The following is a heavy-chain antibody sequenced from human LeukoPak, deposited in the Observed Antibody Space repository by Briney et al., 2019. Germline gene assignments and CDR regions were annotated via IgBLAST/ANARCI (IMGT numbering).Heavy chain of an antibody. Sequence: GASVKVSCKASGYTFTSYYMHWVRQAPGQGLEWMGIINPSGGSTSYAQKFQGRVTMTRDTSTSTDYMELSSLRSEDTAVYYCARGSYYYDSSGLPLDYWGQGTLVTVSS. CDR2: INPSGGST. CDR3: ARGSYYYDSSGLPLDY. CDR1: GYTFTSYY. J-gene: IGHJ4*02. V-gene: IGHV1-46*01. D-gene: IGHD3-22*01.